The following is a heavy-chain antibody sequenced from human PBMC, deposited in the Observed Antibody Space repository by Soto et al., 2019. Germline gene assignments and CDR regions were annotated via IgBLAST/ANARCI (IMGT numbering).Heavy chain of an antibody. D-gene: IGHD4-17*01. V-gene: IGHV3-33*01. CDR1: GFTFSSYG. J-gene: IGHJ3*02. CDR3: ARAYGDYVAFDI. CDR2: IWYDGNNK. Sequence: PGGSLRLSCTASGFTFSSYGMHWVRQAPGKGLEWVAVIWYDGNNKYYADSVKGRFTISRDNSKNTLYLQMNSLRAEDTAVYYCARAYGDYVAFDIWGQGTMVTVSS.